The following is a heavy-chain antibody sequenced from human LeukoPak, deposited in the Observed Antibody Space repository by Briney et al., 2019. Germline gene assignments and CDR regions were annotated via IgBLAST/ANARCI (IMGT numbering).Heavy chain of an antibody. CDR1: GYTFTSYG. Sequence: VASVKVSCKASGYTFTSYGISWVRQALGQGLEWMGWISAYNGNTNYAQKLQGRVTMTTDTSTSTAYMELRSLRSDDTAVYYCARAVGIVVVPFEGFVDYWGQGTLVTVSS. J-gene: IGHJ4*02. CDR3: ARAVGIVVVPFEGFVDY. D-gene: IGHD3-22*01. CDR2: ISAYNGNT. V-gene: IGHV1-18*01.